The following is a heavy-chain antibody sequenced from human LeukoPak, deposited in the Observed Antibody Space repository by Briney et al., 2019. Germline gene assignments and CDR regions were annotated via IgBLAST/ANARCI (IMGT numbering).Heavy chain of an antibody. V-gene: IGHV1-18*01. CDR3: ATLWFGEYYFDY. Sequence: GASVKVSCKASGYTFTSYGISWVRQAPGQGLEWMGWISAYNGNTNYAQKLQGRVTMTTDTSTDTAYMELSSLRSEDTAVYYCATLWFGEYYFDYWGQGTLVTVSS. CDR1: GYTFTSYG. CDR2: ISAYNGNT. D-gene: IGHD3-10*01. J-gene: IGHJ4*02.